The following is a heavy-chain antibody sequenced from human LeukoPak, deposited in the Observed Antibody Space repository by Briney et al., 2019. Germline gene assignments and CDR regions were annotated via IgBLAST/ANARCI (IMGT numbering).Heavy chain of an antibody. D-gene: IGHD3-16*01. CDR2: IYYIGST. CDR3: ARHGGRFHYYYAVDV. Sequence: PSETLSLTCTVSGGSISSYYWSWIRQPPGKGLEWIGNIYYIGSTDYNPSLKSRVTISVDTSKNQFSLKLSSVTAADTAVYYCARHGGRFHYYYAVDVWGPGTTVAVSS. CDR1: GGSISSYY. V-gene: IGHV4-59*08. J-gene: IGHJ6*02.